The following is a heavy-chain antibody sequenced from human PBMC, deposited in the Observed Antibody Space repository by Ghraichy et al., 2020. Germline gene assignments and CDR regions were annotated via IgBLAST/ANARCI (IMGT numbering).Heavy chain of an antibody. D-gene: IGHD2-21*02. CDR1: GGFTNNYY. J-gene: IGHJ6*03. CDR2: IYYSGNT. CDR3: ARSFRSFCGGDCYPRLNYYTDV. V-gene: IGHV4-59*01. Sequence: SETLSLTCTVSGGFTNNYYWSWIRQPPGKGLEWIGHIYYSGNTNYNPSLMGRISISVDTSKNQFSLEVNSVTAADTAVYFCARSFRSFCGGDCYPRLNYYTDVWGKGTTVSVSS.